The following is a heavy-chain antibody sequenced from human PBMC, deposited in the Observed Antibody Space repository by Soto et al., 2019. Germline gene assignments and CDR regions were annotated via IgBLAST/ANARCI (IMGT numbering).Heavy chain of an antibody. V-gene: IGHV3-30-3*01. J-gene: IGHJ6*02. CDR3: ARGKTTVV. CDR1: GFTFRSYA. CDR2: ISYDGSNK. Sequence: QVQLVESGGGVVQPGRSLRLSCAASGFTFRSYAMQRVRQAPGKGLEWVAVISYDGSNKYYADSVKGRFTISRDNSKNTLYLQMNSLRAEDTAVYYCARGKTTVVWGQGTTVTVSS. D-gene: IGHD4-4*01.